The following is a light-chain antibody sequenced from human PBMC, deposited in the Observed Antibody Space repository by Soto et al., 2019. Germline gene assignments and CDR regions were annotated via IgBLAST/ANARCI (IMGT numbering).Light chain of an antibody. CDR3: RSYSSSSSSSV. J-gene: IGLJ1*01. CDR1: TRDVLGYNF. CDR2: DVT. Sequence: QSVLTQPASVSGSPAQSITISCTGTTRDVLGYNFDSWYQQHPFKSLKLMIYDVTNRPSGVSNRFSGSKSGNTASLTIALLQAEDEADYYCRSYSSSSSSSVLVTGTKVIVL. V-gene: IGLV2-14*01.